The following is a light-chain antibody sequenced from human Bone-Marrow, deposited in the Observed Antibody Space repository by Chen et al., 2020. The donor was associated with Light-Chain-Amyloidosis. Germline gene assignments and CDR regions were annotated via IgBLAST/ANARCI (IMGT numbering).Light chain of an antibody. J-gene: IGLJ2*01. V-gene: IGLV2-23*02. CDR1: SSDVGSYNL. CDR3: CSYAGSTTYIV. Sequence: SALTQPASVSGSPGQSINISCTGTSSDVGSYNLVTLYQQQPGKAPKLIIFDVTKRPSGVSTRFSGSKCGNTASLTISGLQADDEADYYCCSYAGSTTYIVFGGGTNLPVL. CDR2: DVT.